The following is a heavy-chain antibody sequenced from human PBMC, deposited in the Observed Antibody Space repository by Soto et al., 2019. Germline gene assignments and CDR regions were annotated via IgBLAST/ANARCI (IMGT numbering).Heavy chain of an antibody. CDR2: INHSGST. Sequence: SETLCLTCTVSGGSIISYYWSWIRQPPGKGLEWIGEINHSGSTNYNPSLKSRVTISVDTSKNQFSLKLSSVTAADTAVYYCARHFSVDYFDYWGQGALVTVSS. J-gene: IGHJ4*02. V-gene: IGHV4-34*01. CDR3: ARHFSVDYFDY. CDR1: GGSIISYY.